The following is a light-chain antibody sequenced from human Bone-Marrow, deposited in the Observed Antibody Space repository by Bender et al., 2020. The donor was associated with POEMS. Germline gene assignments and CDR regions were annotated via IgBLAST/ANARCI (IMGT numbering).Light chain of an antibody. CDR1: SSDVGAYDF. CDR3: CSYAGSYTFDVV. CDR2: DVT. V-gene: IGLV2-11*01. Sequence: QSALAQPRSVSGSPGQSVTISCTGTSSDVGAYDFVSWYQQHPGKAPKLIIYDVTKRPSGVPDRFSGSKSGNTASLTISGLQAEDEAHYYCCSYAGSYTFDVVFGGGTKLTVL. J-gene: IGLJ2*01.